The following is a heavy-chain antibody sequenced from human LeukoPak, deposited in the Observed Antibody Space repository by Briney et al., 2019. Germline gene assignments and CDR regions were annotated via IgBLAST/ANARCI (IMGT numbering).Heavy chain of an antibody. CDR1: GYTFTGYY. CDR3: AGEDNSSGYRPFDI. Sequence: ASVKVSCKASGYTFTGYYIHWVRQAPGQGLEWMGRINPNDGGTNYAQKFQGRVTMTRDMSMSTAYMELSRLRSDDTAVYYCAGEDNSSGYRPFDIWGQGTMVTVPS. J-gene: IGHJ3*02. V-gene: IGHV1-2*06. D-gene: IGHD3-22*01. CDR2: INPNDGGT.